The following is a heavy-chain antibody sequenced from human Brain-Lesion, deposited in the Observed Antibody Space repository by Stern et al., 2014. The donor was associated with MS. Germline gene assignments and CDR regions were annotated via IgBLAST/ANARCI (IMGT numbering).Heavy chain of an antibody. D-gene: IGHD5-18*01. CDR3: ARVETPLADFYYYYGMDV. Sequence: EDQLVESGGGLVKPGGSLRLSCAASGFTFSSYTMNWVHQAPGKGLEWVSSINRGSDYIYYADSVKGRFTISRDNAKNSLYLQMNSLRAEDTALYYCARVETPLADFYYYYGMDVWGQGTTVTVSS. CDR1: GFTFSSYT. CDR2: INRGSDYI. J-gene: IGHJ6*02. V-gene: IGHV3-21*01.